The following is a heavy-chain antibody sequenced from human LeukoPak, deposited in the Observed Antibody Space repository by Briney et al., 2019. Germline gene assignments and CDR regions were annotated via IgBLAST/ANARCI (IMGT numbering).Heavy chain of an antibody. CDR3: ARGAFAYYDYVWGSYRPGYFDY. CDR1: GGSFSGYY. J-gene: IGHJ4*02. D-gene: IGHD3-16*02. V-gene: IGHV4-34*01. CDR2: INHSGST. Sequence: SEALSLTCAVYGGSFSGYYWSWIRQPPGKGLEWIGEINHSGSTNYNPSLESRVTISVDTSKNQFSLKLSSVTAADTAVYYCARGAFAYYDYVWGSYRPGYFDYWGQGTLVTVSS.